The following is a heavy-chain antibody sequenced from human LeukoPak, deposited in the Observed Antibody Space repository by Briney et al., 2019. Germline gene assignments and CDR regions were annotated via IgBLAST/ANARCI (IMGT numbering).Heavy chain of an antibody. V-gene: IGHV4-61*02. J-gene: IGHJ5*02. D-gene: IGHD6-19*01. CDR2: IYASGST. Sequence: PSETLSLTCTVSGYSISSGYYWTWIRQPAGKGLEWIGRIYASGSTNYNPSLKSRVTISVDTSKNQFSLRLSSVTAADTAVYYCAREGYSSGWYVESWFDPWGQGTLVTVSS. CDR1: GYSISSGYY. CDR3: AREGYSSGWYVESWFDP.